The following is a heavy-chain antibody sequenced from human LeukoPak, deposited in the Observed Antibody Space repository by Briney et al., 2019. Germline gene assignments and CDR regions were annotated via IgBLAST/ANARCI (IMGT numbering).Heavy chain of an antibody. D-gene: IGHD2-8*01. CDR3: ARDSALRMGTDY. CDR2: IYYSGST. Sequence: SETLSLTCTVSGGYISSYYWSWIRQPPGKGLEWIGYIYYSGSTNYNPSLKSRVTISVDTSKNQFSLKLSSVTAADTAVYYCARDSALRMGTDYWGQGILVTVSS. V-gene: IGHV4-59*01. CDR1: GGYISSYY. J-gene: IGHJ4*02.